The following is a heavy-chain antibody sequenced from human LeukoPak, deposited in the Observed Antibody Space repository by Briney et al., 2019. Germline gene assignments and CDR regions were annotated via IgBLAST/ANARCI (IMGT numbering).Heavy chain of an antibody. CDR3: ARDIAARLDY. CDR1: GFTFSNYA. V-gene: IGHV3-30*04. CDR2: ISYDGSKK. D-gene: IGHD6-6*01. J-gene: IGHJ4*02. Sequence: RRSLRLSCAASGFTFSNYAMQWVRPAPGKGLEWVALISYDGSKKYYADSAKGRFTISRDNSKNTLDLQMNSLRADDSAVYYCARDIAARLDYWGQGSLVTVSS.